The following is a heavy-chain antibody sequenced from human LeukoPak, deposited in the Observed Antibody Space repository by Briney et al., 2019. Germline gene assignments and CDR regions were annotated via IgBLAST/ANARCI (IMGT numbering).Heavy chain of an antibody. V-gene: IGHV1-8*01. CDR3: ARDNSVGDNAWWFDP. J-gene: IGHJ5*02. D-gene: IGHD1-26*01. Sequence: ASVKVSCKASGDSFTDYDVNWVRQATGQGLEWMGWMNPNTGNTDFAQKFQGRVTMTRDMSTSTDYMELSSLRSEDTAIYYCARDNSVGDNAWWFDPWGQGTLVTVSS. CDR2: MNPNTGNT. CDR1: GDSFTDYD.